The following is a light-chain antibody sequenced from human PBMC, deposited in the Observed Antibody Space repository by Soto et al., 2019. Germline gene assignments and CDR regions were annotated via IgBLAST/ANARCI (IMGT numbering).Light chain of an antibody. V-gene: IGKV3-20*01. CDR3: QHYGNTPPSVT. J-gene: IGKJ3*01. CDR1: QSVSSSY. Sequence: EIVLTQSPGTLSLSPGERAILSCRASQSVSSSYLAWYQQRPGQAPRLLIYGASSRATGIPDRFSGSGSGTDFTLTISRLEPEDFAVYYCQHYGNTPPSVTFGPGTKVDIK. CDR2: GAS.